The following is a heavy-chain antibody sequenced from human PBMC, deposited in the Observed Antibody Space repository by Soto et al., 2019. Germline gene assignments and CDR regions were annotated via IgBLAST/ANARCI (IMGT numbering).Heavy chain of an antibody. CDR1: GFTFSSYG. Sequence: GGSLRLSCAASGFTFSSYGMHWVRQAPGKGLEWVAVIWYDGSKKYYAGSVKGRFTISRDNSKNTLYLQMNSLRAEDMAVYYCARVRTGGTILGYHYGMDVWGQGTTVTVSS. CDR2: IWYDGSKK. J-gene: IGHJ6*02. V-gene: IGHV3-33*01. CDR3: ARVRTGGTILGYHYGMDV. D-gene: IGHD2-8*02.